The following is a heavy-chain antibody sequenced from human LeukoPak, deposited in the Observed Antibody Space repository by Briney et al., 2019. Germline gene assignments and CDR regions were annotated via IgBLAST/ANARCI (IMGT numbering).Heavy chain of an antibody. CDR3: ARDSDFWSGYYLY. J-gene: IGHJ4*02. Sequence: GGSLRLSCAASGFTFSSYAMHWVRQTPGKGLEWVAVISYDGSNKYYADSVKGRFTISRDNSKNTLYLQMNSLRAEDTAVYYCARDSDFWSGYYLYWGQGTLVTVSS. CDR2: ISYDGSNK. D-gene: IGHD3-3*01. CDR1: GFTFSSYA. V-gene: IGHV3-30-3*01.